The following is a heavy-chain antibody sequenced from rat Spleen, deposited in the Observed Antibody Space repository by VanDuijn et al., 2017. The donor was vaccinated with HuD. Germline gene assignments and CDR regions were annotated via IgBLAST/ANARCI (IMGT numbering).Heavy chain of an antibody. CDR2: ISTGGGNT. V-gene: IGHV5-25*01. J-gene: IGHJ3*01. D-gene: IGHD1-9*01. CDR3: ARRGMGITGNWFAY. Sequence: EVQLVESGGGLVQPGRSMKLSCAASGFTFSDYYMAWVRQAPKKGLEWIASISTGGGNTYYRDSVKGRFTISRDNAKNTQYLQMDSLRSEDTATYYCARRGMGITGNWFAYWGQGTLVTVSS. CDR1: GFTFSDYY.